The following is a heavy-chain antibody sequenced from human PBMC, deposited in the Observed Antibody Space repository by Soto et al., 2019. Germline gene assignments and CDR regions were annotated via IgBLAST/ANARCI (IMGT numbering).Heavy chain of an antibody. CDR1: GGTFSSYA. CDR3: ASTSCSGGSCYYYYDGMEV. Sequence: QVQLVQSGAEVKKPGSSVKVSCKASGGTFSSYAISWVRQAPGQALEWMGGIIPIFGTANYAQKFQGRVTINADDSTSTAYRELSSLRSEETAVYYCASTSCSGGSCYYYYDGMEVWGQGTTVTVSS. CDR2: IIPIFGTA. J-gene: IGHJ6*02. D-gene: IGHD2-15*01. V-gene: IGHV1-69*12.